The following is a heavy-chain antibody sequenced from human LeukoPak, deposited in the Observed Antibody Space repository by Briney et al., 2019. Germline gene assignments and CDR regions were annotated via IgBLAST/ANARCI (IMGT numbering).Heavy chain of an antibody. V-gene: IGHV4-38-2*02. CDR2: IYHSGST. Sequence: SETLSLTCTVSGYSISSGYYWGWIRQPPGKRLEWIGSIYHSGSTYYNPSLKSRVTISVDTSKNQFSLKLSSVTAADTAVYYCARGGAELFDWFDPWGQGTLVTVSS. CDR3: ARGGAELFDWFDP. J-gene: IGHJ5*02. CDR1: GYSISSGYY. D-gene: IGHD3-3*01.